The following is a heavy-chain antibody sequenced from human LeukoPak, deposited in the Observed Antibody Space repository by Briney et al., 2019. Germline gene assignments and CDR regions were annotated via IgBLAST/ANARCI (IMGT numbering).Heavy chain of an antibody. V-gene: IGHV4-34*01. CDR1: GGSFSGYY. J-gene: IGHJ5*02. CDR2: INHSGST. CDR3: AREGRVGFDP. Sequence: PSETLSLTCAVYGGSFSGYYWSWIRQPPGKGLEWIGEINHSGSTNYNPSLKSRVTISVDRSKNQFSLKLSSVTAADTAVYYCAREGRVGFDPWGQGTLVTVSS.